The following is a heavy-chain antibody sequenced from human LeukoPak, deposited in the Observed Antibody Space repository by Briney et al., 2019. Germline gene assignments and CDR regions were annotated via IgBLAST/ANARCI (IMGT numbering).Heavy chain of an antibody. D-gene: IGHD6-13*01. J-gene: IGHJ4*02. V-gene: IGHV3-23*01. CDR3: AKGARVHSSSWYVESPFDY. Sequence: PGGSLRLSCAASGFTFSSYAMSWVRQAPGKGLEWASAISGSGGSTYYADSVKGRFTISRDNSKNTLYLQMNSLRAEDTAVYYCAKGARVHSSSWYVESPFDYWGQGTLVTVSS. CDR1: GFTFSSYA. CDR2: ISGSGGST.